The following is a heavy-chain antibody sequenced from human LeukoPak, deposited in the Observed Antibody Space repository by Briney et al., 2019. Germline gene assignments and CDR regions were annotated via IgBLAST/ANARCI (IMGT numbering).Heavy chain of an antibody. J-gene: IGHJ4*02. CDR3: AREFRYVPDY. D-gene: IGHD1-14*01. CDR2: IYTSGST. Sequence: SQTLSLTYTVSGGSISSGSYYWSWIRQPAGKGLEWIGRIYTSGSTNYNPSLKSRVTISVDTSKNQFSLKLSSVAAADTAVYYCAREFRYVPDYWGQGTLVTVSS. CDR1: GGSISSGSYY. V-gene: IGHV4-61*02.